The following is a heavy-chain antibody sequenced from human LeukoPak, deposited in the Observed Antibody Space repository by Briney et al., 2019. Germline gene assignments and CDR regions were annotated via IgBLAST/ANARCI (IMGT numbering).Heavy chain of an antibody. CDR1: GYAMSSSNW. J-gene: IGHJ4*02. Sequence: SETLSLTCAVSGYAMSSSNWWGWIRQPPGKELEWIGSIYYSGSTYYNPSLKSRVTISVDTSKNQFSLKLSSVTAADTAVYYCARDRRSMHYYDSSGYSRFFDYWGQGTLVTVSS. CDR2: IYYSGST. V-gene: IGHV4-28*03. CDR3: ARDRRSMHYYDSSGYSRFFDY. D-gene: IGHD3-22*01.